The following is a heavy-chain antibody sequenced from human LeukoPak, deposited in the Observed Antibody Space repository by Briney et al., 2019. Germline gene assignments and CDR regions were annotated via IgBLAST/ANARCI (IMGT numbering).Heavy chain of an antibody. CDR3: TRHSEQYYDLWSGYSGDY. J-gene: IGHJ4*02. D-gene: IGHD3-3*01. CDR2: IRSKANSYAT. Sequence: GGSLRLSCAASGFTFSGSAMHWVRQASGKGLEWVGRIRSKANSYATAYAASVKGRFTISRDDSKNTAYLQMNSLKTEDTAVYYCTRHSEQYYDLWSGYSGDYWGQGTLVTVSS. V-gene: IGHV3-73*01. CDR1: GFTFSGSA.